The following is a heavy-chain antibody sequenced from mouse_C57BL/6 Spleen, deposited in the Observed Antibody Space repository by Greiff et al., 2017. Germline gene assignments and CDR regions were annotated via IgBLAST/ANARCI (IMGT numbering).Heavy chain of an antibody. Sequence: VQLQESGAELVRPGASVTLSCKASGYTFTDYEMHWVKQTPVHGLEWIGAIDPETGGTAYNQKFKGKAILTADKSSSTAYMELRSLTSEDSAVYYCTRSRKDYYGSSTAWFAYWGQGTLVTVSA. V-gene: IGHV1-15*01. CDR2: IDPETGGT. CDR3: TRSRKDYYGSSTAWFAY. D-gene: IGHD1-1*01. CDR1: GYTFTDYE. J-gene: IGHJ3*01.